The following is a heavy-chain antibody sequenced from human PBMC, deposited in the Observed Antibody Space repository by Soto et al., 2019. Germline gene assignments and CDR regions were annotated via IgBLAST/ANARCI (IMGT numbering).Heavy chain of an antibody. CDR2: INPSGGST. V-gene: IGHV1-46*01. J-gene: IGHJ5*02. CDR1: GDTFTSYY. Sequence: GASVKVSCKACGDTFTSYYMHRVRQAPGQGLEWMGIINPSGGSTSYAQKFQGRVTMTRDTSTSTVYMELSSLRSEDTAVYYCARDHGYSSSWNNWFDPWGQGTLVTVSS. CDR3: ARDHGYSSSWNNWFDP. D-gene: IGHD6-13*01.